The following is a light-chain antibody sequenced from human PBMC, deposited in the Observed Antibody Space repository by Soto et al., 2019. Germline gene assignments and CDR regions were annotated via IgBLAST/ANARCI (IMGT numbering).Light chain of an antibody. V-gene: IGLV1-40*01. CDR3: QSYDSSLSGVV. J-gene: IGLJ2*01. CDR2: DDI. Sequence: QSVLTQPPSVSGAPGQRVTISCTGSSSNIGARYDVHWYQQLPGTAPQLLIYDDINRPSGVPDRFSGSKSGTSASLAITGLQAEDEAEYYCQSYDSSLSGVVFGGGTKLTVL. CDR1: SSNIGARYD.